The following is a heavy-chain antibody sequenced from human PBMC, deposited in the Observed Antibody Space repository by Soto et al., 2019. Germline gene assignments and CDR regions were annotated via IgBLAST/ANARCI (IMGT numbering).Heavy chain of an antibody. J-gene: IGHJ6*02. CDR3: ERALGGYSSGWYRGYYYYYGMDV. CDR1: GFTFSSYD. Sequence: GGSLRLSCAASGFTFSSYDMHWVRQATGKGLEWVSAIGTAGDTYYPGSVKGRFTISRENAKNSLYLQMNSLRAGDTAVYYCERALGGYSSGWYRGYYYYYGMDVWGQGTTVTVSS. CDR2: IGTAGDT. D-gene: IGHD6-19*01. V-gene: IGHV3-13*01.